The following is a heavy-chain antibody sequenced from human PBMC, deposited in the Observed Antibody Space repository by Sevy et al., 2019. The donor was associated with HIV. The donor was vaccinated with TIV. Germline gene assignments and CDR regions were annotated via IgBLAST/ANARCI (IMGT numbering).Heavy chain of an antibody. Sequence: GGSLRLSCAASGFTFSNHAMHWVRQAPGKGLEWVAFIRYDGSNEYYADSVKGRFTISRDNSNNTLYLQMNSLRPEDTAVYYCAKDRKVLLVVYAIPFDVFDIWGQGTMVTVSS. D-gene: IGHD2-8*02. J-gene: IGHJ3*02. CDR2: IRYDGSNE. CDR1: GFTFSNHA. CDR3: AKDRKVLLVVYAIPFDVFDI. V-gene: IGHV3-30*02.